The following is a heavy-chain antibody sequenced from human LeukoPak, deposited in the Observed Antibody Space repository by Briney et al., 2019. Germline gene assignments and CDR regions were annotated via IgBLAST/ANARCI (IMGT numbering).Heavy chain of an antibody. CDR1: GGTFSSYT. CDR2: IIPILGIA. V-gene: IGHV1-69*04. Sequence: SVKVSCKASGGTFSSYTISWVRQAPGQGLEWMGRIIPILGIANYAQKFQGRVTITADKSTSTAYMELSSLRSEDTAVYYCARDNTYYDFWSGYFDAFDIWGQGTMVTASS. D-gene: IGHD3-3*01. J-gene: IGHJ3*02. CDR3: ARDNTYYDFWSGYFDAFDI.